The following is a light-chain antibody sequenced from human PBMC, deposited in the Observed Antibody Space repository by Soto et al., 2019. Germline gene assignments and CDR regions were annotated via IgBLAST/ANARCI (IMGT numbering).Light chain of an antibody. Sequence: DIQMTQSPSTLSATAGDRVTITCRASQNVNIFLAWYQQKPGKAPKLLISDASTLESGVPSRFSGSGSGTEFTLTISSLQPDDFATYYCQHYNSYSEAFGQGTKV. J-gene: IGKJ1*01. CDR3: QHYNSYSEA. CDR2: DAS. CDR1: QNVNIF. V-gene: IGKV1-5*01.